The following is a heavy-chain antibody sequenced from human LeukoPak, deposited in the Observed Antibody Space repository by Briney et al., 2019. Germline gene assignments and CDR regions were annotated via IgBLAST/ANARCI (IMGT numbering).Heavy chain of an antibody. CDR3: AKCDSSGYHPYFDY. J-gene: IGHJ4*02. V-gene: IGHV3-33*06. CDR2: IWYDGSNK. Sequence: GRSLRLSCAASGFTFSSYAMHWVRQAPGKGLEWVAIIWYDGSNKYYADSVKGRFTISRDNSKNTLYLQMNSLRAEDTAVYYCAKCDSSGYHPYFDYWGQGTLVTVSS. D-gene: IGHD3-22*01. CDR1: GFTFSSYA.